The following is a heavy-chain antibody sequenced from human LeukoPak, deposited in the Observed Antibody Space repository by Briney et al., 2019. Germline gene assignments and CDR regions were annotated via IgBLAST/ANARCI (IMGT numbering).Heavy chain of an antibody. J-gene: IGHJ3*02. CDR1: GYSFTSYW. Sequence: LGESLKISCKGSGYSFTSYWIGWVRQMPGKGLEWMGIIYPGDSDTRYSPSFQGQVTISADKSISTAYLQWSSLKASDTAMYYCARHGGGKQWLVRLPPRDAFDIWGQGTMVTVSS. D-gene: IGHD6-19*01. CDR2: IYPGDSDT. V-gene: IGHV5-51*01. CDR3: ARHGGGKQWLVRLPPRDAFDI.